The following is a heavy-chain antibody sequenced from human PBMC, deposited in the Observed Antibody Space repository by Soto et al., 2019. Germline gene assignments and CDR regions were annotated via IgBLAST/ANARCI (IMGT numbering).Heavy chain of an antibody. V-gene: IGHV4-31*03. Sequence: TLSLTCTVSGGSISSGGYYWSWIRQHPGKGLEWIGYIYYSGSTYYNPSLKSRVTISVDTSKNQFSLKLSSVTAADTAVYYCARAYCGGDCSSSLGAFDIWGQGTMVTVSS. CDR3: ARAYCGGDCSSSLGAFDI. J-gene: IGHJ3*02. CDR2: IYYSGST. D-gene: IGHD2-21*02. CDR1: GGSISSGGYY.